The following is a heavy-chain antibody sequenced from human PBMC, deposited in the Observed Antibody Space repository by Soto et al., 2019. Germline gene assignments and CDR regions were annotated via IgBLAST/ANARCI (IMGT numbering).Heavy chain of an antibody. CDR1: GFTFSNSA. Sequence: EASVKVSCKTSGFTFSNSAVQWVRQARGQRLEWIGWIIVGTGQTKSAQNLQERITITRDMSTSTAYMELSSLRSEDTAVYYCAAELYSGGRCCSLDSWGRGTMVTVSS. J-gene: IGHJ3*02. CDR3: AAELYSGGRCCSLDS. D-gene: IGHD2-15*01. CDR2: IIVGTGQT. V-gene: IGHV1-58*01.